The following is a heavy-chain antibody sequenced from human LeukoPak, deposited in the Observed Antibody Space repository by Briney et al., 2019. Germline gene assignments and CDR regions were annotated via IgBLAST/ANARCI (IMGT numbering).Heavy chain of an antibody. D-gene: IGHD1-14*01. Sequence: SVILSLTCAFSGDSISSRHYYWGWRRQAPGEGLEWNGSIYSSGNTYYNPSLKSRVTISVDTSKTQFCLKLSSVTAADTAVYYCAREIVGGFNPGAYWGQGTLVTVSS. CDR2: IYSSGNT. J-gene: IGHJ4*02. CDR1: GDSISSRHYY. V-gene: IGHV4-39*02. CDR3: AREIVGGFNPGAY.